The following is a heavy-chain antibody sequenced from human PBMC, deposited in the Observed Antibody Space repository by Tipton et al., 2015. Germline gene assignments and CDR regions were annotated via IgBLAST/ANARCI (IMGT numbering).Heavy chain of an antibody. CDR2: ISGSGGGT. J-gene: IGHJ6*02. V-gene: IGHV3-23*01. Sequence: SLRLSCEASGFTFRSYAMSWVRQAPGKGLEWVSGISGSGGGTYYSDSMKGRLSISRDNSKNTLYVQMNSLRAEDTAVYYCVKGDSDYGDYYYYGLDVWGQGTTVTVSS. D-gene: IGHD4-17*01. CDR1: GFTFRSYA. CDR3: VKGDSDYGDYYYYGLDV.